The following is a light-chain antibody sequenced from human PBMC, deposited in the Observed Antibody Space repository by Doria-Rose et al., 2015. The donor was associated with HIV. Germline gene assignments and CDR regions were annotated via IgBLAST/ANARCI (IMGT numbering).Light chain of an antibody. V-gene: IGKV3-20*01. CDR3: HQYGTSWT. CDR1: QSFSSTY. CDR2: DGS. Sequence: DIVMTQSPGTLSLSPGERATLSCRASQSFSSTYLAWYQQKPGQAPSLLIYDGSTRATGIPDRFSASGSGTDFTLTINRLEPEEFALYYCHQYGTSWTCGQGTKVEI. J-gene: IGKJ1*01.